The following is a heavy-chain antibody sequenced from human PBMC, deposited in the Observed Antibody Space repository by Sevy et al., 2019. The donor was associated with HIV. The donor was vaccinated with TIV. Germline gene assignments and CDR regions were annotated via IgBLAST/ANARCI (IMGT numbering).Heavy chain of an antibody. J-gene: IGHJ4*02. CDR3: ARDITPHYDSSGYYRDY. CDR1: GFTFSSYW. D-gene: IGHD3-22*01. Sequence: GGSLRLSCAASGFTFSSYWMSWVRQAPGKGLEWVANIKQDGSEKYYVDSVKGRFTISRDNAKNSLYLQMNSLRVEDTAVYYCARDITPHYDSSGYYRDYWGQGTLVTVSS. CDR2: IKQDGSEK. V-gene: IGHV3-7*03.